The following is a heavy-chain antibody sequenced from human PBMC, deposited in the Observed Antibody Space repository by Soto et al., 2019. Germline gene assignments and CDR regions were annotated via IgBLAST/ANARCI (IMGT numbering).Heavy chain of an antibody. CDR1: GYTFTSYG. CDR3: ARVSANPSKYYFDY. CDR2: ISAYNGNT. J-gene: IGHJ4*02. V-gene: IGHV1-18*04. Sequence: EASVKVSCKASGYTFTSYGISWVRQAPGQGLEWMGWISAYNGNTNYAQKLQGRVTMTTDTSTSTAYMELRSLRSDDTAVYYCARVSANPSKYYFDYWGQGTLVTVSS.